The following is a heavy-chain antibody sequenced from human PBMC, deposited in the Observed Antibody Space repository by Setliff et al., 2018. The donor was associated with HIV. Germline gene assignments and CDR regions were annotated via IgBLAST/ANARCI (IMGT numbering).Heavy chain of an antibody. Sequence: PSETLSLTCTVSGGSLTSSSYYWGWIRQPPGKGLEWLGLVYYRGITFYSPSLKSPVTISIDTSKSQFSLRLSSVTAADTAVYYCARGHTWNYYGGDYFDYWGQGSLVTVS. CDR2: VYYRGIT. CDR3: ARGHTWNYYGGDYFDY. CDR1: GGSLTSSSYY. J-gene: IGHJ4*02. D-gene: IGHD1-7*01. V-gene: IGHV4-39*07.